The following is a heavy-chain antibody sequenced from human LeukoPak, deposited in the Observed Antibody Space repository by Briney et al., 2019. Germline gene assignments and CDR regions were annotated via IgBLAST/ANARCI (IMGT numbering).Heavy chain of an antibody. V-gene: IGHV3-23*01. CDR1: GFTFSIYA. Sequence: GGSLRLSCAASGFTFSIYAMSGVRQAPGKGLEWVSAISGSGGSTYYADSVKGRFTISRDNSKNTLYLQMNSLRAEDTAVYYCAKAGNTYYYDSSGYYLDYWGQGTLVTVSS. CDR2: ISGSGGST. CDR3: AKAGNTYYYDSSGYYLDY. D-gene: IGHD3-22*01. J-gene: IGHJ4*02.